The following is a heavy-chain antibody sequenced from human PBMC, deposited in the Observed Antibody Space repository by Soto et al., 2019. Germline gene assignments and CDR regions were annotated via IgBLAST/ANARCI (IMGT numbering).Heavy chain of an antibody. CDR3: AKVLEMATYYYGMDV. D-gene: IGHD5-12*01. CDR1: GFTFSSYA. Sequence: GGSLRLSCAASGFTFSSYAMSWVRQAPGKGLEWVSAISGSGGSTYYADSVKGRFTISRDNSKNTLYLQMNSLRAEDTAVYYCAKVLEMATYYYGMDVWGQGTTVTVSS. CDR2: ISGSGGST. J-gene: IGHJ6*02. V-gene: IGHV3-23*01.